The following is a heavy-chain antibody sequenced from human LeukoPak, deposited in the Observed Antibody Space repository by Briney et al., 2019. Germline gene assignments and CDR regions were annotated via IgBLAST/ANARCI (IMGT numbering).Heavy chain of an antibody. CDR1: GFSLSTSGGG. CDR3: AHRQNADQTGAYHFDY. D-gene: IGHD1-1*01. V-gene: IGHV2-5*01. Sequence: ESGPTLVKPSQTLTLTCTFSGFSLSTSGGGVGCIRQPPGKALEWLALIYLSDYNRYSPSLKSRLTNTKDTSKNQVVVTMTNMDPVDTATYYCAHRQNADQTGAYHFDYWGQGTLVTVSS. CDR2: IYLSDYN. J-gene: IGHJ4*02.